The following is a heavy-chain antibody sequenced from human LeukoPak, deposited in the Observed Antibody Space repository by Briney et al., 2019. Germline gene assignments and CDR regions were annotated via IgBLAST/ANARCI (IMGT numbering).Heavy chain of an antibody. CDR3: ASRDYYDSSGTKEVAGGRFDY. V-gene: IGHV4-34*01. CDR2: INHSGST. D-gene: IGHD3-22*01. CDR1: GGSFSGYY. J-gene: IGHJ4*02. Sequence: SETLSLTCAVYGGSFSGYYWSWIRQPPGKGLEWIGEINHSGSTNYNPSLKSRFTISVDTSKNQFSLKLSSVTAADTAVYSCASRDYYDSSGTKEVAGGRFDYWGQGNLVTVSS.